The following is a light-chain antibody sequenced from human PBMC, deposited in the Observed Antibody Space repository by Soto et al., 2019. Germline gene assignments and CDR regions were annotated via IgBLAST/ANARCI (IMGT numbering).Light chain of an antibody. CDR2: AAS. V-gene: IGKV1-39*01. Sequence: DIQMTQSPSSLSASVGDRVTNTCRASQSISSYLNWYQQKPGKAPKLLIYAASSLQSGVPSRFSGSGSGTDFTLTISSLQPEDFATYYCQQIYSTPYTFGQGTKVDIK. CDR3: QQIYSTPYT. CDR1: QSISSY. J-gene: IGKJ2*01.